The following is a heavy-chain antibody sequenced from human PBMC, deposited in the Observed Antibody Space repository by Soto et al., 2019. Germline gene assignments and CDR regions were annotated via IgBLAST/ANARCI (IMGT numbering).Heavy chain of an antibody. J-gene: IGHJ3*01. Sequence: DVQLVESGGGLIQPGESLRLSCVAFGFTISGKKYVAWVRQAPGKGLEWVSALYDVDGSFYADSVKGRFTTSSDSSKTTVYLQMNDLRPDDTDGYYCATWHEREHAYDVWGQGTTVTVSS. CDR3: ATWHEREHAYDV. CDR1: GFTISGKKY. D-gene: IGHD1-1*01. V-gene: IGHV3-53*01. CDR2: LYDVDGS.